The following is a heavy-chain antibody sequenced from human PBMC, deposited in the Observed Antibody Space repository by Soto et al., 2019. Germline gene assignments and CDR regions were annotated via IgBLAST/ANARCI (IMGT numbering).Heavy chain of an antibody. D-gene: IGHD2-8*01. CDR1: GCSLSNFW. CDR3: ASSVLVASTMNYFDL. Sequence: GESLKISCQASGCSLSNFWIAWVRQMPGEGLEWLGIIYPDDSDTRYSPSFLGQVTISADKSIKTTYLQWSSLKASDTAIYFCASSVLVASTMNYFDLWGQGTPVTVSS. J-gene: IGHJ4*02. V-gene: IGHV5-51*01. CDR2: IYPDDSDT.